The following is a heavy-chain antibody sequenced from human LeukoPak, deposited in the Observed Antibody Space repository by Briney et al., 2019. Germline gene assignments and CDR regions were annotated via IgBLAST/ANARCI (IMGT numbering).Heavy chain of an antibody. CDR2: ISYSGNTR. CDR3: YRFSADYAYYNDV. J-gene: IGHJ6*03. Sequence: TPGGSLRLSCAASGFTFSDSYMSWIRQTPGKGLEWVSYISYSGNTRYYADSVKGRFTISRDNAMNSLYLQMNSLTAEDTAVYFCYRFSADYAYYNDVWGNGTTVTVSS. CDR1: GFTFSDSY. D-gene: IGHD3-16*02. V-gene: IGHV3-11*01.